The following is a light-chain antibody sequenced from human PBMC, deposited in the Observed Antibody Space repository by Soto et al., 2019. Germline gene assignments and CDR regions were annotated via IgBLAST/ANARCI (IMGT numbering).Light chain of an antibody. CDR3: TSYTFINTYV. CDR2: DVY. J-gene: IGLJ1*01. Sequence: QSVLTQPASVSGSPGQSITISCTGTSSDVGAYNYVSWYQQHPGKVPKLIIYDVYNRPSGVSTRFSGSKSGNTASLTISGLQTEDEAVYYCTSYTFINTYVFGTGTKVTVL. V-gene: IGLV2-14*03. CDR1: SSDVGAYNY.